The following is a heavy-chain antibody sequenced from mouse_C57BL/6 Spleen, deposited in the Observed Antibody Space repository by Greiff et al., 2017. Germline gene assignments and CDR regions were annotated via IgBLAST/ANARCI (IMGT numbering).Heavy chain of an antibody. J-gene: IGHJ2*01. CDR3: TRTTTVVGGYYFDN. Sequence: QVQLKQSGPELVRPGASVTLSCKASGYTFTDYEMHWVKQTPVHGLEWIGAIDPETGGTAYNQKFKGKAILTADKSSSTACMELRSLTSEASAVYYCTRTTTVVGGYYFDNWGQGTTLPVAS. D-gene: IGHD1-1*01. CDR1: GYTFTDYE. V-gene: IGHV1-15*01. CDR2: IDPETGGT.